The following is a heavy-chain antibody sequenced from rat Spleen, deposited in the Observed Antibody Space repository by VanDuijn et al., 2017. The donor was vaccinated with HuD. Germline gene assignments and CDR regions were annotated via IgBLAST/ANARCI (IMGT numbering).Heavy chain of an antibody. CDR2: INSAGST. Sequence: EVQLQESGPGLVKPSQSLSLTCSVTGHSITSSYRWNWIRNFPGNKLEWMGYINSAGSTNYNPSLKSQISISRDTSKNQFFLQVDSVTTEDTATYYCARSDGTHYYLPFADWGQGTLVTASS. CDR3: ARSDGTHYYLPFAD. D-gene: IGHD1-1*01. V-gene: IGHV3-3*01. CDR1: GHSITSSYR. J-gene: IGHJ3*01.